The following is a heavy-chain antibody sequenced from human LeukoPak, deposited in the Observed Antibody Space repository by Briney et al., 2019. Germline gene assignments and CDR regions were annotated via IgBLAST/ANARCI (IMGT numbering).Heavy chain of an antibody. CDR3: ARLHCSSPSCHRNGFDP. V-gene: IGHV4-59*01. CDR2: ISYSGST. CDR1: GASISNFY. Sequence: SETLSLTCTVSGASISNFYWSWIRQPPGKGLEWIGDISYSGSTNYNPSLKSRVTMSVDTSKNQFSLKLRSVTAADTAVYYCARLHCSSPSCHRNGFDPWGQGTLVTVSS. J-gene: IGHJ5*02. D-gene: IGHD2-2*01.